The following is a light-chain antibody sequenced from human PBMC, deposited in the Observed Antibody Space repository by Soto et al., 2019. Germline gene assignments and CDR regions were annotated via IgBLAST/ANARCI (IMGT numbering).Light chain of an antibody. Sequence: DIQMTQSPSTLAASVGDRVTITCRASQSISSYLAWYQQKPGKAPKLLIYKASSLESGVPSRFSGSGSGTEFTLTINSLQPDDFATYYCQQYNSYSPWTFGQGTRGDIK. CDR1: QSISSY. CDR3: QQYNSYSPWT. CDR2: KAS. J-gene: IGKJ1*01. V-gene: IGKV1-5*03.